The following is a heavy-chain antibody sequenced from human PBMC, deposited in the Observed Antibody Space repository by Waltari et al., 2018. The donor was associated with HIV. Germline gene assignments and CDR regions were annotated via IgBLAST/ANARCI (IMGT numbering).Heavy chain of an antibody. Sequence: QIQLVQSGLEVKEPGASVRVSCKASGHNFVNSVIAWVRQAPGQGLEWMGGNSARNRNKGYSQKFQSRVTLTTDTSSTTFYLDLRSLTSDDTAVYFCAREVENLYVFDDWGQGTLVAVSS. CDR2: NSARNRNK. V-gene: IGHV1-18*01. J-gene: IGHJ4*02. D-gene: IGHD1-1*01. CDR1: GHNFVNSV. CDR3: AREVENLYVFDD.